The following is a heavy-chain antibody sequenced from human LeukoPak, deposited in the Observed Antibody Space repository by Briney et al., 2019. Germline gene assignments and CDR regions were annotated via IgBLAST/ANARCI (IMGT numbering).Heavy chain of an antibody. V-gene: IGHV1-2*02. J-gene: IGHJ6*02. CDR2: INPNSGGT. CDR1: GYTFTGYY. CDR3: ARAPSPYYYYYGMDV. Sequence: ASVKVSCKASGYTFTGYYMHWVRQAPGQGLEWMGWINPNSGGTNYAQKFQGRVTMTRDTSISTAYMELSRLRSDDTAVYYCARAPSPYYYYYGMDVWGQGTTVTVSS.